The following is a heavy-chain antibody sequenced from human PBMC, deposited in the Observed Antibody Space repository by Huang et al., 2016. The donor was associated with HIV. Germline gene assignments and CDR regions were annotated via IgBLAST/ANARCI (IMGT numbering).Heavy chain of an antibody. CDR2: ISYSGSNI. J-gene: IGHJ3*01. CDR1: DFTFSGYN. Sequence: DVQLVESGGGLVKPGGSLRLSCAASDFTFSGYNMNWVHQAPGKGLEGVACISYSGSNIYYADSVKGRFTISRDNAKNSVFLQMNSLRAEDTALYYCARAVQSTLRGFDVWGRGTLVTVSS. D-gene: IGHD2-2*01. V-gene: IGHV3-21*02. CDR3: ARAVQSTLRGFDV.